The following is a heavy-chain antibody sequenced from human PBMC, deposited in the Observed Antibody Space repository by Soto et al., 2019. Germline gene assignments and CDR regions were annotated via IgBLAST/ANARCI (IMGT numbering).Heavy chain of an antibody. CDR3: ASGSIALDK. J-gene: IGHJ4*02. CDR1: GFMFSSYA. V-gene: IGHV3-33*03. CDR2: IWFDGSAK. Sequence: QVHLQESGGGVVQPGGSLRLSCAASGFMFSSYAMHWVRQAPGKGLEWVGAIWFDGSAKLYADSVEGRFTISRDNSKNTLFLQMDSLRADDTALYYCASGSIALDKWGQGTLVTVSS. D-gene: IGHD6-13*01.